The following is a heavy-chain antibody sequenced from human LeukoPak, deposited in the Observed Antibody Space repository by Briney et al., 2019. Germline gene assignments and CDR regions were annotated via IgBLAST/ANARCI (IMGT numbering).Heavy chain of an antibody. CDR1: PDSVTDYY. V-gene: IGHV4-4*07. D-gene: IGHD3-10*01. CDR3: ARGGSFYYYMDV. Sequence: SQTLSLTCTVSPDSVTDYYWSWIRQHVGKGLEWNGYIYDIWNTNYNASLQSRLTMSVDRSKNQFSLKLTSVTAADTAVYYCARGGSFYYYMDVWGKGTTVTVS. CDR2: IYDIWNT. J-gene: IGHJ6*03.